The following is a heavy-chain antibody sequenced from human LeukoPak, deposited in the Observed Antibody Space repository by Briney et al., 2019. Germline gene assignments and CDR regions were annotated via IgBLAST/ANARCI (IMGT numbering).Heavy chain of an antibody. D-gene: IGHD6-13*01. CDR1: GFTFSSYA. J-gene: IGHJ4*02. Sequence: PGGSLRLSCAASGFTFSSYAMSWVRQAPGKGLEWVSVIYSGGSTYYADSVKGRFTISRDNSKNTLYLQMNSLRAEDTAVYYCARVMGSSCPRDWGQGTLVTVSS. V-gene: IGHV3-66*01. CDR2: IYSGGST. CDR3: ARVMGSSCPRD.